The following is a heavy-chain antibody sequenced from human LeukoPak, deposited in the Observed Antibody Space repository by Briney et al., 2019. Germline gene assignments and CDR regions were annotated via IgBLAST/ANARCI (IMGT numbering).Heavy chain of an antibody. CDR3: ARAKKQLPSWDNWFDP. J-gene: IGHJ5*02. Sequence: SETLSLTCTVSGGSISSYYWSWIRQPPGKGLEWIGYIYYSGSTYYNPSLKSRVTISVDTSKNQFSLKLSSVTAADTAVYYCARAKKQLPSWDNWFDPWGQGTLVTVSS. CDR1: GGSISSYY. CDR2: IYYSGST. D-gene: IGHD6-13*01. V-gene: IGHV4-59*08.